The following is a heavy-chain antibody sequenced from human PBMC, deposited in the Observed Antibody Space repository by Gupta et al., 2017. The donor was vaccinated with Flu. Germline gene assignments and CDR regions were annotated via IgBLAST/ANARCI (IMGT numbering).Heavy chain of an antibody. CDR2: IVAIFGTT. J-gene: IGHJ6*02. D-gene: IGHD1-20*01. V-gene: IGHV1-69*01. Sequence: QVQLVQSGAEVKKPGSSVKVSCKASGGTFSNYAISWVRQAPGQGLEWMGGIVAIFGTTNYAQMGQGRVKLTADESTSTVYMELSSLTSDDTAVYYCARAGPNNWILRGLDVWGQGTTVTVSS. CDR3: ARAGPNNWILRGLDV. CDR1: GGTFSNYA.